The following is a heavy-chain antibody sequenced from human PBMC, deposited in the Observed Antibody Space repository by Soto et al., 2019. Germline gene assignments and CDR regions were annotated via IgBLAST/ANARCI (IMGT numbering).Heavy chain of an antibody. CDR3: ARDTAAMRIVSLLNSPDY. CDR1: GFTFSSYW. J-gene: IGHJ4*02. D-gene: IGHD3-22*01. Sequence: PGGSLRLSCASSGFTFSSYWMTLVRQAPGKGLEWVANIKQDGSEKYYVDSVKGRFTISRDNAKNSLYLQMNSLRVEDTAVYYCARDTAAMRIVSLLNSPDYWGQGTLVTVSS. V-gene: IGHV3-7*01. CDR2: IKQDGSEK.